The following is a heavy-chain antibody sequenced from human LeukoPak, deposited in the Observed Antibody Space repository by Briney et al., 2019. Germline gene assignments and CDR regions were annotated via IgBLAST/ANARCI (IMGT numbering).Heavy chain of an antibody. CDR2: MYYSGST. J-gene: IGHJ3*02. Sequence: KPSETLSLTCTVSGGSFSSSSYYWGWIRQPPGKGREWFGSMYYSGSTYYNASLRSRVTISVDTSKNQFSLKLSSVTAADTAVYYCARHFDRDGYKSNAFDIWGQGTMVTVSS. CDR3: ARHFDRDGYKSNAFDI. CDR1: GGSFSSSSYY. D-gene: IGHD5-24*01. V-gene: IGHV4-39*01.